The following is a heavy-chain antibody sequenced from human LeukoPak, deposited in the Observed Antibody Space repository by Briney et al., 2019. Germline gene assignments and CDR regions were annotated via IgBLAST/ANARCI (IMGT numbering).Heavy chain of an antibody. CDR1: GFTFSSYG. V-gene: IGHV4-59*01. CDR2: IYYSGDT. D-gene: IGHD1-26*01. J-gene: IGHJ3*02. CDR3: ARLEWSGNYEGDFGALDI. Sequence: GSLRLSCAASGFTFSSYGMHWIRQPPGKGLEWIGYIYYSGDTKYNPSLKSRVIISVDMSKSQFSLKLSSVTAADTAVYYCARLEWSGNYEGDFGALDIWGRGTMVTVSS.